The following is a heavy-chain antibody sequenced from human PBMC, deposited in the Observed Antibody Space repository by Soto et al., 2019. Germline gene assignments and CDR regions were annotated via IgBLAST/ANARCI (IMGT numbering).Heavy chain of an antibody. CDR3: ARATGYYDTSGYYGAFYYYGMDV. J-gene: IGHJ6*02. D-gene: IGHD3-22*01. CDR1: EFSFSTYD. Sequence: PGGSLRLSCVASEFSFSTYDMNWVRQAPGKGLEWVSYISASSSTIYYADSVKGRFTISRDNARNSLFLQMNSLRDEDTAVYYCARATGYYDTSGYYGAFYYYGMDVWGQGTTVTVSS. V-gene: IGHV3-48*02. CDR2: ISASSSTI.